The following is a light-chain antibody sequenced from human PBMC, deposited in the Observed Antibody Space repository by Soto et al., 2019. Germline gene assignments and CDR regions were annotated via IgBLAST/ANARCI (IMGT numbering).Light chain of an antibody. CDR2: DND. CDR3: GAWDGSLNTQV. CDR1: SSNIGNNY. Sequence: QSGLTQPPSVSAAPGQKVTISCSGSSSNIGNNYVSWYQQLPGTAPKLLIYDNDKRPSGIPDRLSGSKSGTSATLGITGLQTGDEADYYCGAWDGSLNTQVFGGGTKLTVL. V-gene: IGLV1-51*01. J-gene: IGLJ2*01.